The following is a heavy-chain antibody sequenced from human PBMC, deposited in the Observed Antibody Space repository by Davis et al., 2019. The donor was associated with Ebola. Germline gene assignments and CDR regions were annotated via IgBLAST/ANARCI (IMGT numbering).Heavy chain of an antibody. D-gene: IGHD6-19*01. CDR2: IYYSGST. Sequence: ESLKISCTVSGGSISTYHWNWIRQTPGKGLEWIGYIYYSGSTNYNPSLKSRVTISVDTSKNQFSLKLSSVTAADTAVYYCARHSGWLADRQFDYWGQGTLVTVSS. CDR3: ARHSGWLADRQFDY. CDR1: GGSISTYH. J-gene: IGHJ4*02. V-gene: IGHV4-59*08.